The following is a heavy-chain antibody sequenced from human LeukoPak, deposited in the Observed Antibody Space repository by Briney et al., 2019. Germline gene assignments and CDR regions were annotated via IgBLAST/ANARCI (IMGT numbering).Heavy chain of an antibody. J-gene: IGHJ5*02. V-gene: IGHV1-3*01. D-gene: IGHD2-2*01. CDR3: ARGIVVQPSANWFDP. Sequence: ASVKVSCKPSGYTFTTYAIHWVRQAPGQRLEWMGLINADDGNTRYSQRFQGRVTITRDTSANTAYMELSSLGFEDTAVYYCARGIVVQPSANWFDPWGQGTPVTVSS. CDR1: GYTFTTYA. CDR2: INADDGNT.